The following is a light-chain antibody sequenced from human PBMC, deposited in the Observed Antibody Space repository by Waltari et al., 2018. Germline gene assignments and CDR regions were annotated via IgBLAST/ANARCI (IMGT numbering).Light chain of an antibody. CDR3: QHYVRTWA. Sequence: SVLTQSLGPLSLSPGESGSLSCRASQGVGSNYLAWYQQRPGQAPSLLIYGPSSRATGIPDRFSGSWYGTDFTLSISRLEPEDFAVYYCQHYVRTWAFGQGTKVEIK. V-gene: IGKV3-20*01. J-gene: IGKJ1*01. CDR2: GPS. CDR1: QGVGSNY.